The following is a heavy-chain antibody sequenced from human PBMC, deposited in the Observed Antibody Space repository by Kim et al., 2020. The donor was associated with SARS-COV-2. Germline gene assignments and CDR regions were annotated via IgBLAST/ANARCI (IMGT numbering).Heavy chain of an antibody. J-gene: IGHJ4*02. CDR1: GFTFSSYS. D-gene: IGHD6-19*01. CDR3: PKSMVASVAGTFDF. CDR2: ISSSSSYI. Sequence: GGSLRLSCAASGFTFSSYSMNWVRQAPGKGLEWVSSISSSSSYIYYADSVKGRFTISRDNAENSLYLQMNSLRAEDTAVYYCPKSMVASVAGTFDFWGQGTLVSVSS. V-gene: IGHV3-21*01.